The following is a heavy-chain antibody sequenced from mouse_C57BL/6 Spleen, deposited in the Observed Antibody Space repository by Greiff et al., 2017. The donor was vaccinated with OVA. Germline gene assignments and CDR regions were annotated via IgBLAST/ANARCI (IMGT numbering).Heavy chain of an antibody. Sequence: VMLVESGGGLVKPGGSLTLSCAASGFTFSDYGMHWVRQAPEKGLEWVAYISSGSSTIYYADTVKGRFTISRDNDKNTLFLQMTSLRSEDTAMYYCARSITTVVEVDYWGQGTTLTVSS. D-gene: IGHD1-1*01. CDR2: ISSGSSTI. V-gene: IGHV5-17*01. CDR3: ARSITTVVEVDY. CDR1: GFTFSDYG. J-gene: IGHJ2*01.